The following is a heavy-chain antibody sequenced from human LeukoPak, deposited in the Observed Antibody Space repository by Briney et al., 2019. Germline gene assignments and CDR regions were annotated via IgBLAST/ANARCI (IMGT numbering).Heavy chain of an antibody. CDR1: GGSISSGSYY. V-gene: IGHV4-61*02. Sequence: SQTLSLTCTVSGGSISSGSYYWSWIRQPAGKGLEWIGRIYTSGSTNYNPSLKSRVTISGDTSKNQFSLNLSSATAADTALYYGARVKGVLARLDYWGRGTLVTVSS. CDR2: IYTSGST. D-gene: IGHD3-10*01. J-gene: IGHJ4*02. CDR3: ARVKGVLARLDY.